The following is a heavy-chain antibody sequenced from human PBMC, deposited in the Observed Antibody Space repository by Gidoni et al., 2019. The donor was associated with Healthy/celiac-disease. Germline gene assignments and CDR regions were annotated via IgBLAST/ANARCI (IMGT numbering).Heavy chain of an antibody. CDR2: ISSSSSYI. Sequence: EVQLVASGGALVNPGGSLRLSCAASGFTFSSYSMNWVRQAPGKGLEWVSSISSSSSYIDYADSVKGRFTISRDNAKNSLYLQMNSLRAEDTAVYYWASGLHGMDVWGQGTTVTVSS. CDR3: ASGLHGMDV. V-gene: IGHV3-21*01. J-gene: IGHJ6*02. CDR1: GFTFSSYS.